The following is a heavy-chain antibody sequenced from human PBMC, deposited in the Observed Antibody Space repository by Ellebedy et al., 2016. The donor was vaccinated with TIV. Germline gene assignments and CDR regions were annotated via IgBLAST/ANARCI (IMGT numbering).Heavy chain of an antibody. CDR2: ISVYRGDT. CDR1: GYTITSYG. V-gene: IGHV1-18*01. J-gene: IGHJ4*02. Sequence: ASVKVSXKTSGYTITSYGITWVRQAPGQALEWMGWISVYRGDTNYARSFQGRVTMTTDTPTSTAYMELGSLRPDDTAVYYCARGGQNYFDYWGQGTRVTVSS. CDR3: ARGGQNYFDY.